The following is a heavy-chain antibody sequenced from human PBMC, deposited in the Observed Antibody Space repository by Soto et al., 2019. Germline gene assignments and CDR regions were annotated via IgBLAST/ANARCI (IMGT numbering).Heavy chain of an antibody. J-gene: IGHJ4*02. CDR2: IRSKANSYAT. D-gene: IGHD6-6*01. V-gene: IGHV3-73*01. Sequence: EVQLVESGGGLVQPGGSLKLSCAASGFTFSGSAMHWVRQASGKGLEWVGRIRSKANSYATAYAASVKGRFTISRDDSKNTAYLQMNSLKTEDTAVYYCIILAGSSSRFDYWGQGTLVTVSS. CDR3: IILAGSSSRFDY. CDR1: GFTFSGSA.